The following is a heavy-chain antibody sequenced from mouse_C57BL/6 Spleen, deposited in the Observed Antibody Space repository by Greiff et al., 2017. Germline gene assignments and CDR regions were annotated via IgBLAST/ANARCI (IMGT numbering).Heavy chain of an antibody. V-gene: IGHV2-9*01. Sequence: VQLQESGPGLVAPSQCLSITCTVSGFSLTSYGVDWVRQPPGKGLEWLGVIWGGGSTNYNSALMSRLSISKDNSKSQVFLKMNSLQTDDTAMYYCAITVVAWGYAMGYWGQGTSVTVSS. CDR1: GFSLTSYG. CDR3: AITVVAWGYAMGY. J-gene: IGHJ4*01. CDR2: IWGGGST. D-gene: IGHD1-1*01.